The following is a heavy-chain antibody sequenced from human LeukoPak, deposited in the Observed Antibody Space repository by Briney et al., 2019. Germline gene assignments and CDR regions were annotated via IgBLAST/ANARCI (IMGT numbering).Heavy chain of an antibody. Sequence: SETLSLTCTVSGGSISSGGYYWSWIRQHPGKGLEWIGYIYYSGSTYYNPSLKSRVTISVDTSKNQFSLKLSSVTAADTAVYYCARDPGGGSGSYFSFGYWGQGTLVTVSS. CDR3: ARDPGGGSGSYFSFGY. J-gene: IGHJ4*02. D-gene: IGHD3-10*01. CDR1: GGSISSGGYY. V-gene: IGHV4-31*03. CDR2: IYYSGST.